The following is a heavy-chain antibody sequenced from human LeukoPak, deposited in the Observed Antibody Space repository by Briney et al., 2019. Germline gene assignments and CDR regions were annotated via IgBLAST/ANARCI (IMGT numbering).Heavy chain of an antibody. J-gene: IGHJ6*02. V-gene: IGHV3-30*18. CDR3: AKESLDTEQRNYNYYGLDV. D-gene: IGHD1-1*01. CDR1: GSTLRYYG. Sequence: GGSLRLSCAASGSTLRYYGMHWVRQAPGKGLEWVAFISYDGSKKRYADSVEDRFTISRDNSRNRLYVQVNSLRAEDTAVYYCAKESLDTEQRNYNYYGLDVWGQGTTVTVSS. CDR2: ISYDGSKK.